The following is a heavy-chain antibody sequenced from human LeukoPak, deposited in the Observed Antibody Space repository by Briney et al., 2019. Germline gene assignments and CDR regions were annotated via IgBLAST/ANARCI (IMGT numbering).Heavy chain of an antibody. CDR3: ARSRVRYAFDI. D-gene: IGHD3-10*01. V-gene: IGHV3-7*01. CDR1: GFTFSSYW. Sequence: GGSLRLSCAASGFTFSSYWMSWVRQAPGKGLEWVANIKQGGSEKYYVDSVKGRFTISRDNAKNSLYLQMNSLRAEDTAVYYCARSRVRYAFDIWGQGTMVTVSS. J-gene: IGHJ3*02. CDR2: IKQGGSEK.